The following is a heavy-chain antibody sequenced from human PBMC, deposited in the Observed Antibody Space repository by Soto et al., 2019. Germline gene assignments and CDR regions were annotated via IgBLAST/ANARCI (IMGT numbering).Heavy chain of an antibody. V-gene: IGHV1-2*04. Sequence: QVQLVQSGAEVKKPGASVKVSCKASGYTFTGYYMHWVRQAPGQGLEWMGWINPNSGGTNYAQKFQGWDTMTRDTSISTAYMELSSLRSDDTAVYYCAREFEDSYGYYYYYGMDVWGQGTTVTVSS. J-gene: IGHJ6*02. D-gene: IGHD5-18*01. CDR1: GYTFTGYY. CDR3: AREFEDSYGYYYYYGMDV. CDR2: INPNSGGT.